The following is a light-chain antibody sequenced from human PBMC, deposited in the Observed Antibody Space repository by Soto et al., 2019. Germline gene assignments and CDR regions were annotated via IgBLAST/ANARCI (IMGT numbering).Light chain of an antibody. CDR1: QTVSKF. CDR3: QQTYTLPRT. V-gene: IGKV1-39*01. Sequence: IPMAHFPPFLFALVGHRVTNAWRASQTVSKFVNWYQQKPGKVPTLLIFTTSTLHSGVPSRFSGSGSGTEFTLTINGLQPEDFATYYCQQTYTLPRTFAQGTKVDI. CDR2: TTS. J-gene: IGKJ1*01.